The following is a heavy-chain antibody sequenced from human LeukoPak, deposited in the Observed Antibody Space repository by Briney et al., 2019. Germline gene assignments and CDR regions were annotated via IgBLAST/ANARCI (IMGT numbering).Heavy chain of an antibody. Sequence: SETLSLTCTVSGGSISSYSWSWIRQPPGKGLEWIGYIYYSGSTNYNPSLKSRVTISVDTSKNQFSLKLSSVTAADTAVYYCARDHGPGAFFDYWGQGTLVTVSS. V-gene: IGHV4-59*01. J-gene: IGHJ4*02. D-gene: IGHD1-26*01. CDR1: GGSISSYS. CDR3: ARDHGPGAFFDY. CDR2: IYYSGST.